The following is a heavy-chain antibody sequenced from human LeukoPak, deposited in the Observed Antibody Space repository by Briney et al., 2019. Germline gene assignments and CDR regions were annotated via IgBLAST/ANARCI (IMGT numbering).Heavy chain of an antibody. CDR3: ARDIVGPYNWFDP. V-gene: IGHV4-28*03. CDR1: GYSISSSNY. Sequence: SDTLSLTCAVSGYSISSSNYWGWIRQPPGKGLEWIGHIYYSGSTYYNPSLKSRVTISVDTSKNQFSLKLSSVTAADTAVYYCARDIVGPYNWFDPWGQGTLVTVSS. CDR2: IYYSGST. J-gene: IGHJ5*02. D-gene: IGHD2-15*01.